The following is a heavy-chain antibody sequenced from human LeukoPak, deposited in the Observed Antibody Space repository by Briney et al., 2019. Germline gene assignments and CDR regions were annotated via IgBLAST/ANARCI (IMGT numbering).Heavy chain of an antibody. V-gene: IGHV4-4*07. CDR2: IYTSGST. Sequence: SETLSLTCTVSGSSISSYYWSWIRQPAGKGLEWIRRIYTSGSTNYNPSLKSRVTMSVDTSKNQFSLKLSSVTAADTAVYYCARSENYYDSSGESYFDYWGQGTLVTVSS. CDR3: ARSENYYDSSGESYFDY. D-gene: IGHD3-22*01. J-gene: IGHJ4*02. CDR1: GSSISSYY.